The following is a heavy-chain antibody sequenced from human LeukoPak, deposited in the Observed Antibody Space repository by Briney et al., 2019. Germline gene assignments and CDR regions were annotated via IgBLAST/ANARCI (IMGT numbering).Heavy chain of an antibody. CDR2: ITWNSRIV. CDR3: AKALRDSSGFYIYYGMDV. D-gene: IGHD3-22*01. V-gene: IGHV3-9*01. Sequence: PGRSLRLSCAASGFTFDDYAMYWVRQAPGKGLEWVSGITWNSRIVAYADSVKGRFTIYRDNAKNSLYLQMNSLRAEDKALYYCAKALRDSSGFYIYYGMDVWGQGTTVTVAS. J-gene: IGHJ6*02. CDR1: GFTFDDYA.